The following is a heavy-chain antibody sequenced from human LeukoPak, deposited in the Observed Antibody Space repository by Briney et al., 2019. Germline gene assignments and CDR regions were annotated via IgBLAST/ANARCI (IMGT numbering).Heavy chain of an antibody. D-gene: IGHD3/OR15-3a*01. Sequence: ASVKVSCKASGYPFTSYDINWVRQATGQGLEWMGWMNLNSGNTGYAQKFQGRVTMTRDTSISTAYMELSRLRSDDTAVYYCARDLIEQLSGTGRVPGDYWGQGTLVTVSS. CDR1: GYPFTSYD. J-gene: IGHJ4*02. V-gene: IGHV1-8*01. CDR3: ARDLIEQLSGTGRVPGDY. CDR2: MNLNSGNT.